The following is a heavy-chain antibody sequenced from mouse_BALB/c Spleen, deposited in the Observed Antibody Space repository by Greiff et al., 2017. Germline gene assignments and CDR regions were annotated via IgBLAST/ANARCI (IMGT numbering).Heavy chain of an antibody. CDR1: GYSITSDYA. J-gene: IGHJ3*01. CDR2: ISYSGST. Sequence: EVQLQESGPGLVKPSQSLSLTCTVTGYSITSDYAWNWIRQFPGNKLEWMGYISYSGSTSYNPSLKSRIPITRDTSKNQFFLQLNSVTTEDTATYYCARYGNYAYWGQGTLVTVSA. CDR3: ARYGNYAY. D-gene: IGHD2-1*01. V-gene: IGHV3-2*02.